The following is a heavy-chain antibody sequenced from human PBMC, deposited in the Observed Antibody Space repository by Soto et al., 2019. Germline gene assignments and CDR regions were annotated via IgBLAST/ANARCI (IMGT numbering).Heavy chain of an antibody. CDR3: ATDSTLSPQN. CDR1: GSTLRCDG. D-gene: IGHD3-16*01. V-gene: IGHV1-69*13. J-gene: IGHJ4*02. Sequence: ASVQVSCKASGSTLRCDGMSWVRQAPRQGLEWVGGIIPVFETADYAQKFQGRVTITADESTSTAYMELSSLRSEDTAVYYCATDSTLSPQNWGQGTLVTVSS. CDR2: IIPVFETA.